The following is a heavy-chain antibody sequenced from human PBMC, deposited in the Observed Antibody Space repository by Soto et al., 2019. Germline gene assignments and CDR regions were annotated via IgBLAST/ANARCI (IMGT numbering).Heavy chain of an antibody. V-gene: IGHV3-23*01. D-gene: IGHD6-19*01. CDR1: GVAFSFYS. CDR3: AKDRGGFTSGWEFFAF. J-gene: IGHJ4*02. CDR2: ISGNGGTT. Sequence: EVVLLESGGGLVQPGGSLRLSCEVSGVAFSFYSMRWVRQAPGQGLEWVASISGNGGTTYYAASGKGRFTFSRDNSKNTVYLQMNSLRGEDTAVYYCAKDRGGFTSGWEFFAFWGQGTLVTVSS.